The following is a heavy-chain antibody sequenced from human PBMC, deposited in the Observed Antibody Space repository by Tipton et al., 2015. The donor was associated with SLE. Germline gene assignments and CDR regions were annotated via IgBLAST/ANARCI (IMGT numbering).Heavy chain of an antibody. CDR3: ARVWLNNAFDI. CDR1: GGSISSGGYY. D-gene: IGHD2/OR15-2a*01. J-gene: IGHJ3*02. Sequence: TLSLTCTVSGGSISSGGYYWSWIRQHPGKGLEWIGYIYYSGSTYYNPSLKSRVTISVDTSKNQFSLKLSSVTAADTAVYFCARVWLNNAFDIWGQGTRVTVSS. V-gene: IGHV4-31*03. CDR2: IYYSGST.